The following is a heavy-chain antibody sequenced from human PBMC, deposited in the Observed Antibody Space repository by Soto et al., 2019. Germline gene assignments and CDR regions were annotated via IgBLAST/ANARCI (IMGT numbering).Heavy chain of an antibody. Sequence: SVTVSCKSSGGTFSTFPINWVRQATGQGLEWMGAILPVSGTTNYAQKFQGRVTFSADESTTTAYMEVSSLRSEDTAVYYCARDRTGTTLGYFDYWGQGTRVTVSS. D-gene: IGHD1-7*01. J-gene: IGHJ4*02. CDR2: ILPVSGTT. CDR3: ARDRTGTTLGYFDY. CDR1: GGTFSTFP. V-gene: IGHV1-69*13.